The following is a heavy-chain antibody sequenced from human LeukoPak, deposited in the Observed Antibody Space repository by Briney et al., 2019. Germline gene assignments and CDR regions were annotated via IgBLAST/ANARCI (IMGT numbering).Heavy chain of an antibody. CDR2: ISAYNGNT. J-gene: IGHJ4*02. D-gene: IGHD2-2*01. CDR1: RYTFTSYG. V-gene: IGHV1-18*01. CDR3: ARALTSWETFDY. Sequence: ASVKVSCKASRYTFTSYGISWVRQAPGQGLEWMGWISAYNGNTNYAQKLQGRVTMTTDTSTSTAYMELRSLRSDDTAVYYCARALTSWETFDYWGQGTLVTVSS.